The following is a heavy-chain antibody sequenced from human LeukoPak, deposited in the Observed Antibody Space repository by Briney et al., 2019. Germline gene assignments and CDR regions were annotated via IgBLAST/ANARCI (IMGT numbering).Heavy chain of an antibody. Sequence: GGSLRLSCAASGFTFSSYWMSWVRQAPGKGPEWVANIKQDGSEKYYVDSVKGRFTISRDNAKNSLYLQMNSLRAEDTAVYYCARQSSSWYYHDAFDIWGQGTMVTVSS. J-gene: IGHJ3*02. D-gene: IGHD6-13*01. CDR1: GFTFSSYW. CDR3: ARQSSSWYYHDAFDI. CDR2: IKQDGSEK. V-gene: IGHV3-7*03.